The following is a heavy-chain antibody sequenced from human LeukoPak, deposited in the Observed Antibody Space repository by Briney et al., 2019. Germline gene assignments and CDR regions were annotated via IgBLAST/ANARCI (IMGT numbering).Heavy chain of an antibody. CDR1: GFTINNFK. D-gene: IGHD2-15*01. CDR3: ARARNHYGYCSGGSRYTSWDAFDI. J-gene: IGHJ3*02. Sequence: GGSLRLSCEASGFTINNFKMNWVRQAPGKGLEWISYISSGGSTIFYAESVKGRFTTSRDNAKNSLYLQMNSLRAEDTAVYYCARARNHYGYCSGGSRYTSWDAFDIWGQGTMVTVSS. V-gene: IGHV3-48*03. CDR2: ISSGGSTI.